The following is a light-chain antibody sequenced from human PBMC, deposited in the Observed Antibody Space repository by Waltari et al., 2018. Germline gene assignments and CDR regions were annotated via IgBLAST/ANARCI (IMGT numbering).Light chain of an antibody. V-gene: IGLV1-51*01. J-gene: IGLJ2*01. CDR2: SNS. CDR3: ATWDRILSAVI. CDR1: TSNIGDNY. Sequence: QSVLTQPPSVSAAPGQQVTISCSGSTSNIGDNYVSWYQRLPGKDPRLLIFSNSERPSGIPDRFYGSKSDTSATLGITGLQTGDEADYYCATWDRILSAVIIGGGTKLTVL.